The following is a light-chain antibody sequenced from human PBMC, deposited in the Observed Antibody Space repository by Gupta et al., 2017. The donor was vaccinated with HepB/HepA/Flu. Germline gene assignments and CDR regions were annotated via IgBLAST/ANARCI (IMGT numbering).Light chain of an antibody. J-gene: IGLJ2*01. CDR1: KLGHRF. CDR3: QTWDSDPVV. CDR2: QDN. V-gene: IGLV3-1*01. Sequence: SYELTQPLSVRVSPGQTATITCSGNKLGHRFVFCYQQKPGPSPVLILYQDNKRPSGLPERFSASTSGNAATLTISGTQAMDEDDYYSQTWDSDPVVFGGGTKLTVL.